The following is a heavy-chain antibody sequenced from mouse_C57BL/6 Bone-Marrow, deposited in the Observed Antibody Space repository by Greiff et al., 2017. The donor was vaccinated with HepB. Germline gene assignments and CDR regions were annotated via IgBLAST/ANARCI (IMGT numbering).Heavy chain of an antibody. J-gene: IGHJ3*01. Sequence: VQLQQSGAELARPGASVKLSCKASGYTFTSYGMSWVKQRTGQGLEWIGEIYPRSGNTYYNEKFKGKATLTADKSSSTAYMELRSLTSEDSAVYFCARDYYYGSSYVWFAYWGQGTLVTVSA. D-gene: IGHD1-1*01. CDR1: GYTFTSYG. CDR2: IYPRSGNT. CDR3: ARDYYYGSSYVWFAY. V-gene: IGHV1-81*01.